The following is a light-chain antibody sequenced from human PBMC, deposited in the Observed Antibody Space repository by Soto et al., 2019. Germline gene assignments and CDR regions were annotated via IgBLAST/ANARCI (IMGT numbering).Light chain of an antibody. CDR2: GAS. CDR3: QQYGSSPGA. V-gene: IGKV3-20*01. Sequence: EIVLTQSPGTLSLSPGERATLSCRASQSVSSSYLAWYQQKPGQAPRLLIYGASSRATGIPDRFSGSGSGTDFPLTISSLEPEDFAVYCCQQYGSSPGAFGGGTKVEIK. J-gene: IGKJ4*01. CDR1: QSVSSSY.